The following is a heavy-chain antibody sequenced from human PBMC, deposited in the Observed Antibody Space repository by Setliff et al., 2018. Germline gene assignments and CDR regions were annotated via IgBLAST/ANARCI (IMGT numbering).Heavy chain of an antibody. V-gene: IGHV3-21*01. CDR3: ARDSSHFIRVLDS. CDR1: GFTFSAST. Sequence: GGSLSLSCAASGFTFSASTMNWVRQAPGKGLEWVSSISGSSSNFIYYADSVKGRFTISRDNAKNSLFLQMDNLRAEDTAQYFCARDSSHFIRVLDSWGQGTLVTVSS. CDR2: ISGSSSNFI. J-gene: IGHJ4*02. D-gene: IGHD3-10*01.